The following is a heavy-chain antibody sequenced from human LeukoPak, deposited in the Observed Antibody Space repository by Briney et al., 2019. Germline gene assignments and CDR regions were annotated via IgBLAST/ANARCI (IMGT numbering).Heavy chain of an antibody. CDR2: IKQDGSEK. CDR1: GFTFSSYW. J-gene: IGHJ4*02. D-gene: IGHD3-10*01. Sequence: GGSLRLSCAASGFTFSSYWMSWVRQAPGKGLGWVANIKQDGSEKYYVDSVKGRFTISRDNAKNSLYLQMNSLRAEDTAVYYCARDWGLWFGELSGEDYWGQGTLATVSS. V-gene: IGHV3-7*03. CDR3: ARDWGLWFGELSGEDY.